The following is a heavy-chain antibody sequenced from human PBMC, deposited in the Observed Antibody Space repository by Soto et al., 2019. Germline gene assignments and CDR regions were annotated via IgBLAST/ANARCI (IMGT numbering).Heavy chain of an antibody. D-gene: IGHD6-13*01. CDR2: IYHSGST. V-gene: IGHV4-4*02. CDR3: ARGQQQLARGAWFDP. Sequence: PSETLSLTCAVSGGSISSSNWWSWVRQPPGKGLEWIGEIYHSGSTNYNPSLKGRVTISVDKSKNQFSLKLSSVTAADTAVYYCARGQQQLARGAWFDPWGQGTLVTVSS. CDR1: GGSISSSNW. J-gene: IGHJ5*02.